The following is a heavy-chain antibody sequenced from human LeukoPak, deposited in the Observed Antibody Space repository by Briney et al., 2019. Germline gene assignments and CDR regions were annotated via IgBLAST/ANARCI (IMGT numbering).Heavy chain of an antibody. CDR1: GFTFDDYG. Sequence: GGSLRLSCAASGFTFDDYGMSWVRQAPGKGLEWVSGINWNGGSTSYADSVKGRFTFSRDNAKNSLYLQMNSLRAEDTAIYYCAREEGYGAFDIWGQGTMVTVSS. D-gene: IGHD2-15*01. CDR3: AREEGYGAFDI. CDR2: INWNGGST. J-gene: IGHJ3*02. V-gene: IGHV3-20*04.